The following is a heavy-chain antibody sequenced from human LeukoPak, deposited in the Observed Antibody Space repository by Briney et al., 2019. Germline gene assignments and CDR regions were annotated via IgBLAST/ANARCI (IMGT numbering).Heavy chain of an antibody. V-gene: IGHV4-34*01. CDR1: GGSFSDYY. Sequence: SETLSLTCAVYGGSFSDYYWNWIRQPPGKGLEWIGEINHSGTTNYNPSLKSRVTISVDTSKNQFSLRLSSVTAADTAVYYCARGLRLPSRSTPAVPHVWGKGTTATVSA. J-gene: IGHJ6*04. D-gene: IGHD2/OR15-2a*01. CDR3: ARGLRLPSRSTPAVPHV. CDR2: INHSGTT.